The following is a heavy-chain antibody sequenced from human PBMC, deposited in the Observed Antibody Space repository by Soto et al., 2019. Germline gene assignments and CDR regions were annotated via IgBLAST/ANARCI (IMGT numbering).Heavy chain of an antibody. CDR1: GGTFSSYT. Sequence: QVQLVQSGAEVKKPGSSVKVSCTASGGTFSSYTISWVRQAPGQGLEWMGRIIPILGIANYAQKFQGRVTITADKSTSTAYMELSSLRSEDTAVYYCARETQYYGSGSYYNGDDYWGQGTLVTVSS. D-gene: IGHD3-10*01. CDR2: IIPILGIA. CDR3: ARETQYYGSGSYYNGDDY. V-gene: IGHV1-69*08. J-gene: IGHJ4*02.